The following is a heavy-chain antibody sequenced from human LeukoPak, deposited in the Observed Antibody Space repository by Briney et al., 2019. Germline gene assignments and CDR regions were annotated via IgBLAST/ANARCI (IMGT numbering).Heavy chain of an antibody. CDR3: ARDPGRPITMVRGMKSDY. D-gene: IGHD3-10*01. J-gene: IGHJ4*02. Sequence: GGSLRLSCAPSGFTVSSNYMSWVRQAPGKGLEWVSVIYSGGSTYYAASVKGRFTISRDNSKSTLYLQMNSLRAEDTAVYYCARDPGRPITMVRGMKSDYWGQGTLVTVSS. V-gene: IGHV3-66*01. CDR1: GFTVSSNY. CDR2: IYSGGST.